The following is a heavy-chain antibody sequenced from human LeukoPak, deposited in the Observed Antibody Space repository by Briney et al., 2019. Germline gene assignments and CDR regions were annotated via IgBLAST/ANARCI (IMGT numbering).Heavy chain of an antibody. J-gene: IGHJ4*02. CDR3: VRGGIVGTTARIPLFDY. V-gene: IGHV4-59*13. D-gene: IGHD1-26*01. Sequence: SETLCLTCTVSGGSISSFYWSWNRQPPGKGREWIGYDHNSGTTNYNPSLKSRVTISVDTSKNQFSLKLSSVTAADTAVYYCVRGGIVGTTARIPLFDYWGQGTLVTVSS. CDR2: DHNSGTT. CDR1: GGSISSFY.